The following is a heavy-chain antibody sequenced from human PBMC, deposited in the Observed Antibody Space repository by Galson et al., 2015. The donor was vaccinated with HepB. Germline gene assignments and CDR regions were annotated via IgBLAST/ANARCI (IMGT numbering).Heavy chain of an antibody. J-gene: IGHJ6*02. Sequence: SLRLSCAASGFTFSSYSMNWVRQAPGKGLEWVSYISSSSSTIYYADSVKGRFTISRDNAKNSLYLQMNSLRDEDTAVYYCARDVIPPYVWGSYNPRYGMDVWGQGTTVTVSS. D-gene: IGHD3-16*01. CDR1: GFTFSSYS. CDR3: ARDVIPPYVWGSYNPRYGMDV. CDR2: ISSSSSTI. V-gene: IGHV3-48*02.